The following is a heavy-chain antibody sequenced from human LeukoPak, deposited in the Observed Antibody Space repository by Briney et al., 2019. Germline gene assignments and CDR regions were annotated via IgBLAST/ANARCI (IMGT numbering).Heavy chain of an antibody. J-gene: IGHJ4*02. V-gene: IGHV2-5*02. CDR3: AHMPSCYCGFDY. Sequence: ESGPTLVKPTQTLTLTCTFSGFSLSTSGVGVGWIRRPPGKALEWLALIYWDDDKRYSPSLKSRLTITKDTSKNQVVLTMTNVDPVDTATYYCAHMPSCYCGFDYWGQGTLVTVSS. CDR2: IYWDDDK. CDR1: GFSLSTSGVG. D-gene: IGHD2-2*01.